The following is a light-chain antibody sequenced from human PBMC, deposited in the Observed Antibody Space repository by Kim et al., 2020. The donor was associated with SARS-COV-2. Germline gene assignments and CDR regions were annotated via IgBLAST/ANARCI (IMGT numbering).Light chain of an antibody. CDR3: QQSFSTPYT. J-gene: IGKJ2*01. CDR1: QSVISY. CDR2: AAY. V-gene: IGKV1-39*01. Sequence: SDSIRDEVTRTCRASQSVISYVNWYQQKPGKAPRLLIYAAYTVKSGASSRFTGSRSGTEFTLTISSLQHEDFATYYCQQSFSTPYTFGQGTKLEI.